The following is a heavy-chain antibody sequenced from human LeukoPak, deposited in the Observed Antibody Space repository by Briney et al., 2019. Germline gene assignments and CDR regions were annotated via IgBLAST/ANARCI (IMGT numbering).Heavy chain of an antibody. Sequence: GASVTVSCKASGYTFTGYYMHWVRQAPGQGLEWMGWINPNSGGTNYAQKFQGRVTMTRDTSISTAYMELSRLRSDDTAVYYCARDRYYDSSGGDYWGQGTLVTVSS. D-gene: IGHD3-22*01. CDR3: ARDRYYDSSGGDY. J-gene: IGHJ4*02. CDR1: GYTFTGYY. V-gene: IGHV1-2*02. CDR2: INPNSGGT.